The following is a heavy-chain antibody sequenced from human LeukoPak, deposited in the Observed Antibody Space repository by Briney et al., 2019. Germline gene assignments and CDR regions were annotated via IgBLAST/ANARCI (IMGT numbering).Heavy chain of an antibody. V-gene: IGHV3-7*03. CDR2: IKQGGSDK. Sequence: TGGSLRLSCEVSGFTFSSYWMNWVRQAPGKGLEWVANIKQGGSDKYYVDSVKGRFTISRDNAKNSLYLQMNSLRAEDTAVYYCAKDGPGARTTGRVDWGQGTLVTVSS. D-gene: IGHD1-1*01. CDR1: GFTFSSYW. CDR3: AKDGPGARTTGRVD. J-gene: IGHJ4*02.